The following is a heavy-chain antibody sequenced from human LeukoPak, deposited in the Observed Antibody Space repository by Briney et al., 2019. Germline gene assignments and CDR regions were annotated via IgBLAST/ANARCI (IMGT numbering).Heavy chain of an antibody. CDR2: ISGSGGST. D-gene: IGHD3-10*01. V-gene: IGHV3-23*01. CDR1: GFLFGSHA. CDR3: AGDPGGYFDY. J-gene: IGHJ4*02. Sequence: GGSLRLSCAASGFLFGSHAMNWVRQAPGKGLEWASGISGSGGSTYYADSVKGRFTISGGNSKNTLFLQMNSLRPEDTAVYFCAGDPGGYFDYWGQGTLVTVSS.